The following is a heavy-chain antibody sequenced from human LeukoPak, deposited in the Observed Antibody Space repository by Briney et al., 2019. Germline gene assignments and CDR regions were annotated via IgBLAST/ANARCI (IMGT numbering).Heavy chain of an antibody. J-gene: IGHJ4*02. CDR1: GFTVSSNY. CDR2: IYSGGST. D-gene: IGHD6-19*01. Sequence: PGGSLRLSCAASGFTVSSNYMSWVCQAPGKGLEWVSVIYSGGSTYYADSVKGRFTISRDNSKNTLYLQMNSLRAEDTAVYYCARHRKKYSSGWFVGFDYWGQGTLVTVSS. V-gene: IGHV3-66*04. CDR3: ARHRKKYSSGWFVGFDY.